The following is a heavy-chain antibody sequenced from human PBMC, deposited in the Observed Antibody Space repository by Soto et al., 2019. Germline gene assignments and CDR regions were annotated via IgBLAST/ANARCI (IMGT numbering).Heavy chain of an antibody. CDR3: TRGGDAYKNGH. J-gene: IGHJ4*02. CDR1: GGSVNISSYY. CDR2: IHYSGST. Sequence: QVQLQESGPGLLEPSETLSLACNVPGGSVNISSYYWSRIRQPPGKGLEWIGFIHYSGSTNYNPSLKSRVTMSVDTSKNQFSLKLTSVNSADTVVYYCTRGGDAYKNGHWGQGTLVTVSS. D-gene: IGHD2-21*01. V-gene: IGHV4-61*01.